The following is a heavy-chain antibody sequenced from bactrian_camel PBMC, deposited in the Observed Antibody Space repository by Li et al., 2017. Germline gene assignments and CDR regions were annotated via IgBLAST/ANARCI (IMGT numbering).Heavy chain of an antibody. D-gene: IGHD4*01. Sequence: HVQLVESGGGTVQAGGSLRLSCAASKYIHNTHTVTWFRQAPGKEREGVAVFRVDGSPSYADSVKGRFTISKDNAQNTLYLQMNSLKPEDTAIYYCAARRDCLTSLSRYSYSKWGQGTQVTVS. CDR3: AARRDCLTSLSRYSYSK. V-gene: IGHV3S53*01. CDR2: FRVDGSP. CDR1: KYIHNTHT. J-gene: IGHJ4*01.